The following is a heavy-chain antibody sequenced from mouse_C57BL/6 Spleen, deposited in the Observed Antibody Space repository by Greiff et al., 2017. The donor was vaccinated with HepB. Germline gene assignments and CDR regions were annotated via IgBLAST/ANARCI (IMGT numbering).Heavy chain of an antibody. J-gene: IGHJ1*03. CDR2: ISDGGSYT. CDR3: ARERGSSLHWYFDV. D-gene: IGHD1-1*01. V-gene: IGHV5-4*01. Sequence: EVKLMESGGGLVKPGGSLKLSCAASGFTFSSYAMSWVRQTPEKRLEWVATISDGGSYTYYPDNVKGRFTISRDNAKNNLYLQMSHLKSEDTAMYYCARERGSSLHWYFDVWGTGTTVTVSS. CDR1: GFTFSSYA.